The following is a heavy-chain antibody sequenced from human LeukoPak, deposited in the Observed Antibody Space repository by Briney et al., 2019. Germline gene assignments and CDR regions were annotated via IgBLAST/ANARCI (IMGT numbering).Heavy chain of an antibody. V-gene: IGHV3-30*02. D-gene: IGHD1-1*01. Sequence: GGSLTLSCTASRFIFKTYGIHWVRQAPGKGLEWVAFIPFEGHNRYYTDSVKGRFTVSRDNSMNTVHLQMESLRVDDTALYYCATITGPRDYWGQGARVTVSS. J-gene: IGHJ4*02. CDR3: ATITGPRDY. CDR2: IPFEGHNR. CDR1: RFIFKTYG.